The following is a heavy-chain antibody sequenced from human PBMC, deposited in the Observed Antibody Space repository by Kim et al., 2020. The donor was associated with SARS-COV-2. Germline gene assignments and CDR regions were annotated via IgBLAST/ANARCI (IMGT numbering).Heavy chain of an antibody. CDR2: ISSSSSYI. V-gene: IGHV3-21*01. Sequence: GGSLRLSCAASGFTFSSYSMNWVRQAPGKGLEWVSSISSSSSYIYYADSVKGRFTISRDNAKNSLYLQMNSLRAEDTAVYYCARGGDYDILTALLIKGSWFDPWGQGTLVTVSS. D-gene: IGHD3-9*01. CDR1: GFTFSSYS. J-gene: IGHJ5*02. CDR3: ARGGDYDILTALLIKGSWFDP.